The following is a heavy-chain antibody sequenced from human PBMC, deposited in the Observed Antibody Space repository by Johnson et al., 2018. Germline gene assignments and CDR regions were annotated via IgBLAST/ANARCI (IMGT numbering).Heavy chain of an antibody. CDR2: IYPSDGNT. Sequence: QVQLVQSGAEVKKPGASVKISCKASGYTFTTYYLHWVRQAPGQGLEWMGIIYPSDGNTGYTQKFRGRVTMIMDTSTNTAYMEMGSLTSEDTARYYCTREPSNSYYFDYWGQGTLVTVSS. D-gene: IGHD2-2*01. CDR3: TREPSNSYYFDY. J-gene: IGHJ4*02. CDR1: GYTFTTYY. V-gene: IGHV1-46*01.